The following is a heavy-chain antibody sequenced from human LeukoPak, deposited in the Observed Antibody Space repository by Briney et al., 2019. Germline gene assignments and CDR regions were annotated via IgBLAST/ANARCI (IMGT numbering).Heavy chain of an antibody. V-gene: IGHV4-4*09. Sequence: SETLSLTCTVSGGSISSYYWSWMRQPPGKGLEWIGYIHTSGSTNYNPSLKSRVTISVDTSKNQFSLKPSSVTAADTAVYYCARRRTVGVSGGCCWFDPWGQGTLVTVSS. D-gene: IGHD3-16*01. CDR1: GGSISSYY. J-gene: IGHJ5*02. CDR3: ARRRTVGVSGGCCWFDP. CDR2: IHTSGST.